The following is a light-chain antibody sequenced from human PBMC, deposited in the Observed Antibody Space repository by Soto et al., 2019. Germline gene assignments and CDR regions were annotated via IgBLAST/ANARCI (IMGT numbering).Light chain of an antibody. CDR3: SSYTSSSTLV. J-gene: IGLJ2*01. Sequence: QSALTQPASVSGSPGQSITISCTGTSSDVGGYNYVSWYQQHPGKAPKLMIYEVSNRPSGVSNRFSGSKSGNTASLTISGVQAEDEAGCYCSSYTSSSTLVFGGGTKLTVL. V-gene: IGLV2-14*01. CDR1: SSDVGGYNY. CDR2: EVS.